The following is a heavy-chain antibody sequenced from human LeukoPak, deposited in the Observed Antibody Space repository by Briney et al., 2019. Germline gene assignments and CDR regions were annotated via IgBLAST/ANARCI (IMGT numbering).Heavy chain of an antibody. Sequence: ASVKVSCKVSGYTLTELSMHWVRQAPGKGLEWMGGFDPGDGETIYAQKFQGRVTMTEDTSTDTAYMELSSLRSEDTAVYYCATAGVQLWLRLGYYFDYWGQGTLVTVSS. V-gene: IGHV1-24*01. CDR2: FDPGDGET. J-gene: IGHJ4*02. CDR3: ATAGVQLWLRLGYYFDY. D-gene: IGHD5-18*01. CDR1: GYTLTELS.